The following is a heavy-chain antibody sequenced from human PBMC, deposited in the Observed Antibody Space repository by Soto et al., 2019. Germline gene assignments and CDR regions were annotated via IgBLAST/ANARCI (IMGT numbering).Heavy chain of an antibody. D-gene: IGHD1-1*01. CDR2: ICSSGST. CDR1: YGSVSGCDYY. Sequence: SETLSLTCTVSYGSVSGCDYYWGWVRQPPGKGLAWIGSICSSGSTYYNPSLKSRVTISVDTSKNQFSLRLNSVTAADTAVYYCARNQRETGTYAQPLAHWGQGTLVTVSS. CDR3: ARNQRETGTYAQPLAH. J-gene: IGHJ5*02. V-gene: IGHV4-39*01.